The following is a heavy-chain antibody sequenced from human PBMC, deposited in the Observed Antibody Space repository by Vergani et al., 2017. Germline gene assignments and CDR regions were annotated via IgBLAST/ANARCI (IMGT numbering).Heavy chain of an antibody. CDR3: VRVLHTSYVLGAFDI. D-gene: IGHD2-21*01. Sequence: QLQLQESGPRLVKPSQTLSLTCSFSGCSLDIHSQTWGWIRQPAGEGREWIGLIDVKGNSNFSPSLESRVTMSADASRGRFSLNLRSVTTSDTAVYYCVRVLHTSYVLGAFDIWGQGIKFTVSS. J-gene: IGHJ3*02. CDR1: GCSLDIHSQT. CDR2: IDVKGNS. V-gene: IGHV4-61*02.